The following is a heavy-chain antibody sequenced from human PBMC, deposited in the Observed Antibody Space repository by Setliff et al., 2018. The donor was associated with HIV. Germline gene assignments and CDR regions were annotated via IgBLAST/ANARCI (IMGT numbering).Heavy chain of an antibody. CDR2: IYPGDSDT. J-gene: IGHJ4*02. CDR3: ARGRDWAKTGDF. V-gene: IGHV5-51*01. Sequence: PGESLKISCKGSGYSFNNYWIGWVRQMSGKGLEWMGIIYPGDSDTRYSPSFQGQVTISADESISTAYLQWNSLKASDTAMYYCARGRDWAKTGDFWGQGALVTVSS. D-gene: IGHD3-9*01. CDR1: GYSFNNYW.